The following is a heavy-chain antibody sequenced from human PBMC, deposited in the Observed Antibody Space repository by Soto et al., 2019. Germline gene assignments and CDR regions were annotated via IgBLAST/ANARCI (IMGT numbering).Heavy chain of an antibody. CDR1: GDTFTDYA. CDR2: INPGNGDT. CDR3: AGGVGATAATFDY. J-gene: IGHJ4*02. V-gene: IGHV1-3*01. Sequence: QVHLVQSGAEVKKPGASVKVSCKASGDTFTDYAIHWVRQAPRQRLEWLAWINPGNGDTQYSQKFQGRVTLTRDTSANTAYMELSSLRSEDTSVYFCAGGVGATAATFDYWGQGTLVTVSS. D-gene: IGHD1-26*01.